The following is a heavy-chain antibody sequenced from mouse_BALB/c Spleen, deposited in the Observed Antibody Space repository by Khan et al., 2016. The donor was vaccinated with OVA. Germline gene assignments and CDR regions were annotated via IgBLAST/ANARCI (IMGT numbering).Heavy chain of an antibody. Sequence: EVQLQESGPGLVKPSQSLSLTCSVTGYSIISGYFWNWIRQFPGNKLDWMGYIRYDGDSNYNQSPKNRISITRDTSKNLFFLKLKSVTPEDTATYYCARGGSSGPAWFAYWGQGTLVTVSA. J-gene: IGHJ3*01. D-gene: IGHD3-1*01. V-gene: IGHV3-6*02. CDR3: ARGGSSGPAWFAY. CDR1: GYSIISGYF. CDR2: IRYDGDS.